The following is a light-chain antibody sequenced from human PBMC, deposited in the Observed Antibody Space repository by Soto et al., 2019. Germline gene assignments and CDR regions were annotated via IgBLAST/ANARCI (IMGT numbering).Light chain of an antibody. Sequence: QSVLTQPPSVSGAPGQRVTISCTGSSSNIGSGYDVHWYQQLPGTAPKLLIYSNNQRPSGVPDRFSGSKSGTSASLAISGLRSEDEADYYCAAWDGSLSGYVFGTGTKLTVL. CDR1: SSNIGSGYD. V-gene: IGLV1-40*01. CDR3: AAWDGSLSGYV. CDR2: SNN. J-gene: IGLJ1*01.